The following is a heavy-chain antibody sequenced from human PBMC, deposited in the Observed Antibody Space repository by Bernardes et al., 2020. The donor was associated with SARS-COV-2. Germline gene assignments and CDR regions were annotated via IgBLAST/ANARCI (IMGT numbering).Heavy chain of an antibody. CDR1: GFTLRNYW. CDR3: ARGGYYSGGPFDP. D-gene: IGHD3-3*01. CDR2: INGDGSTT. V-gene: IGHV3-74*01. J-gene: IGHJ5*02. Sequence: GGSLRLSCVASGFTLRNYWMHWVRQVPGKGLECVSRINGDGSTTTYADSVKGRFIISRDNAKNTLFLQMESLRPEDTAIYYCARGGYYSGGPFDPWGQGTLVTVSS.